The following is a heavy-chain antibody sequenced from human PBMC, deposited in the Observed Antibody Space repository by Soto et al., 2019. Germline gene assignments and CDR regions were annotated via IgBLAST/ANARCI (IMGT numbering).Heavy chain of an antibody. V-gene: IGHV4-39*01. CDR3: ATKTRASDRLSGHNCFDS. CDR1: GDSITNSNYY. CDR2: VHYSATS. D-gene: IGHD3-9*01. J-gene: IGHJ5*01. Sequence: SETLSLTCTVSGDSITNSNYYWAWVRQPPXKGLEFVGSVHYSATSHYNPSRTSRVTMSLDTSKNQFSLKLSSVTAADSAVYFCATKTRASDRLSGHNCFDSWGRGAQVTVSS.